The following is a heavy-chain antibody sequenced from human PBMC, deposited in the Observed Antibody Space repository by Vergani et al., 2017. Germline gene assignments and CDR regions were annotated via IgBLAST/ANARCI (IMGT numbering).Heavy chain of an antibody. V-gene: IGHV3-74*01. Sequence: EVQLVESGGGLVQPGGSLRLSCAASGFTFSSYWMHWVRQAPGKGLVWVSRINSDGSSTSYADSVKGRFTIAQDNAKNTLYLQMNSLRAEDTAVYYCARGADTAMGDFELWGRGTLVTVSS. D-gene: IGHD5-18*01. CDR3: ARGADTAMGDFEL. CDR2: INSDGSST. CDR1: GFTFSSYW. J-gene: IGHJ2*01.